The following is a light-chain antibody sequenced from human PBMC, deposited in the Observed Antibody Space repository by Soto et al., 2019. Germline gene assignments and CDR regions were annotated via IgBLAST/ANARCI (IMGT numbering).Light chain of an antibody. CDR2: GIS. V-gene: IGKV3-20*01. J-gene: IGKJ5*01. CDR1: QSVRSIY. Sequence: EIVLTQSPGTLSLSPGERATLSCRASQSVRSIYLAWYQQKPGQAPRVLIYGISNRATGIPDRFSGSGSGTDFTLTISRLEPEDFAVYYCQQYGNMPITFGQGTRLEIK. CDR3: QQYGNMPIT.